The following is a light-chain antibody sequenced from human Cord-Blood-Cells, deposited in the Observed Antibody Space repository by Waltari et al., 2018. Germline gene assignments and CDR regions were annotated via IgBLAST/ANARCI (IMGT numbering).Light chain of an antibody. J-gene: IGKJ1*01. Sequence: DIVMTQSPLSLRVPPGEPASISCRSSQSLLHSNGYNYLDWYLQQPGQSPQLLVYLGSNRASGVPDRFSGSGSGTDFTLKISRVEAEDVGVYYCMQALQTTWTFGQGTKVEIK. CDR2: LGS. V-gene: IGKV2-28*01. CDR3: MQALQTTWT. CDR1: QSLLHSNGYNY.